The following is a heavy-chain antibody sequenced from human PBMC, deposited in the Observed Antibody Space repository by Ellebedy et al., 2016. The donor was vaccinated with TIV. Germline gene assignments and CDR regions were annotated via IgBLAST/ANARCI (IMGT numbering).Heavy chain of an antibody. CDR3: ARGDNYFYDSSGYYYSY. D-gene: IGHD3-22*01. Sequence: ASVKVSCKASGYTFTSYFLYWVRQTPGQGLEWMGMINPTRGNSNFAQKFQDRVTVTRDTSTSTVYMELSSLRSEDTAVYYCARGDNYFYDSSGYYYSYWGQGTLVTVSS. V-gene: IGHV1-46*01. CDR2: INPTRGNS. CDR1: GYTFTSYF. J-gene: IGHJ4*02.